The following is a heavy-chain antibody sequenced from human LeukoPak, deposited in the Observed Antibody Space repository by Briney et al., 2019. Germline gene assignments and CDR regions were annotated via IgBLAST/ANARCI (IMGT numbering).Heavy chain of an antibody. CDR3: AQSPLAYCSGGSCYSIGV. V-gene: IGHV3-23*01. D-gene: IGHD2-15*01. J-gene: IGHJ6*03. CDR2: SSGSGGNT. CDR1: GFTFSSYA. Sequence: GGSLRLSCAASGFTFSSYAMSWVRQAPGKGLEWISASSGSGGNTYYADSVKGRFTISRDNSKNTLYLQMNSLRAEDTAVYYCAQSPLAYCSGGSCYSIGVWGKGNTVTVSS.